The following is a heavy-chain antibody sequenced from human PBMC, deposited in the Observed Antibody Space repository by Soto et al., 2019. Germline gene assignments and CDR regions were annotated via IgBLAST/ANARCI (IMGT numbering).Heavy chain of an antibody. D-gene: IGHD6-13*01. J-gene: IGHJ4*02. V-gene: IGHV3-23*01. CDR2: ISGSGSTT. Sequence: EVQLLQSGGGFVQPGGSVRLSCATSEITFITSAMSWVRQAPGKGLEWVSGISGSGSTTDYADSVKGQFTISRDHSKKTIYQQMNIQKGDDTAVYYCATDSSTWFFDNLGQGTLVTVSS. CDR3: ATDSSTWFFDN. CDR1: EITFITSA.